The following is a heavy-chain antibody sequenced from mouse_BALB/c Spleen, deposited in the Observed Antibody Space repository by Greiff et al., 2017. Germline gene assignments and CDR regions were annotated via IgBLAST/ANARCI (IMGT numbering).Heavy chain of an antibody. J-gene: IGHJ4*01. V-gene: IGHV1-69*02. CDR1: GYTFTSYW. Sequence: QVQLQQPGAELVRPGASVKLSCKASGYTFTSYWINWVKQRPGQGLEWIGNIYPSDSYTNYNQKFKDKATLTVDKSSSTAYMQLSSPTSEDSAVYYCTRSGGYAMDYWGQGTLVTVSS. CDR3: TRSGGYAMDY. CDR2: IYPSDSYT. D-gene: IGHD1-1*02.